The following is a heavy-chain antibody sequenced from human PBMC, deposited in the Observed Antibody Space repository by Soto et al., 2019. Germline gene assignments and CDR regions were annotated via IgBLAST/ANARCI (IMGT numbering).Heavy chain of an antibody. J-gene: IGHJ5*02. Sequence: SETLSLTCTVSGGSISSYYWSWIRQPPGKGLEWIGYIYHSGSTNYNPSLKSRVTISVDTSKNQFSLKLKSVTAADTAVYYCARSVLRFLEWSESYNWFDPWGQGTLVTVSS. V-gene: IGHV4-59*01. CDR1: GGSISSYY. CDR3: ARSVLRFLEWSESYNWFDP. CDR2: IYHSGST. D-gene: IGHD3-3*01.